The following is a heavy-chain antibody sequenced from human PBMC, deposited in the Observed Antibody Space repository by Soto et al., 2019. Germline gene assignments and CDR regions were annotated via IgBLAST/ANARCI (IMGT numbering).Heavy chain of an antibody. D-gene: IGHD1-1*01. CDR1: GFTFNNYA. V-gene: IGHV3-23*01. CDR3: AQQGASTPGTGWPWLFDY. CDR2: ISGYGGTT. J-gene: IGHJ4*02. Sequence: EVQLLESGGGLVQPGGSLRLSCAASGFTFNNYAMTWVRQAPGKGLEWVSAISGYGGTTYYADSVKGRFTISRDNSKNTMNLHMNSLTVDDTAVYYCAQQGASTPGTGWPWLFDYWGQRTLVNVSS.